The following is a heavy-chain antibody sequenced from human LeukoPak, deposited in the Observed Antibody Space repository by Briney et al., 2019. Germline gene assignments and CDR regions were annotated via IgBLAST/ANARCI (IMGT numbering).Heavy chain of an antibody. Sequence: GGSLRLSCAASGFTFSSYGMHWVRQAPGKGLEWVAVIWYDGSNKYYADSVKGRFTISRDNSKNTLYLQMNSLRAEDTAVYYCARGLTIFGVAPFDYWGQGTLVTVSS. CDR3: ARGLTIFGVAPFDY. CDR1: GFTFSSYG. CDR2: IWYDGSNK. V-gene: IGHV3-33*08. D-gene: IGHD3-3*01. J-gene: IGHJ4*02.